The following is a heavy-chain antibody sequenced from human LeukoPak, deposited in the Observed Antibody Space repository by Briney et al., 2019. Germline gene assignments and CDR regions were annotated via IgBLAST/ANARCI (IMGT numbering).Heavy chain of an antibody. V-gene: IGHV3-30*02. J-gene: IGHJ4*02. D-gene: IGHD3-9*01. CDR2: IRYDGSNK. Sequence: GGSLRLSCAASGFTFSSYGTHWVRQAPGKGLEWVAFIRYDGSNKYYADSVKGRFTISRDNSKNTLYLQMNSLRAEDTAVYYCAKALLRYFDWLSYWGQGTLVTVSS. CDR1: GFTFSSYG. CDR3: AKALLRYFDWLSY.